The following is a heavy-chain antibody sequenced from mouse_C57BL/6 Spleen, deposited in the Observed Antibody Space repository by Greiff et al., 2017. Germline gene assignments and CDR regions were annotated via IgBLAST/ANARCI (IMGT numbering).Heavy chain of an antibody. V-gene: IGHV5-17*01. Sequence: EVMLVESGGGLVKPGGSLKLSCAASGFTFSDYGMHWVRQAPEKGLEWVAYISSGSSTIYYADTVQGRFTISRDNATNTLFLQMTSLRSEDTAMYYCASRLYYGSSYGARDYWGQGTSVTVSS. D-gene: IGHD1-1*01. CDR2: ISSGSSTI. CDR3: ASRLYYGSSYGARDY. CDR1: GFTFSDYG. J-gene: IGHJ4*01.